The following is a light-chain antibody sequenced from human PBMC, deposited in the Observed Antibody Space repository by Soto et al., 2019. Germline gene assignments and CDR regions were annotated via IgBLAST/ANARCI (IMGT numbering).Light chain of an antibody. CDR1: DSNIGSNS. Sequence: QSVLTQPPSASGTAGQVVTISCSGGDSNIGSNSVYWYQHLPRMAPKLLIYYNNQRPSGVPDRFSGSKSGTSASLTISGLRSEDEADYYCASWDDNLSGVVFGGGTQLTVL. CDR2: YNN. CDR3: ASWDDNLSGVV. J-gene: IGLJ2*01. V-gene: IGLV1-47*02.